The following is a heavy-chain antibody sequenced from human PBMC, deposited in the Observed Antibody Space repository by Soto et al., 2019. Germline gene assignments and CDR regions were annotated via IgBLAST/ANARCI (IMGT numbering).Heavy chain of an antibody. J-gene: IGHJ5*02. V-gene: IGHV3-7*05. Sequence: EVQLVESGGGLVQPGGSLRLSCAASGFTFSSYWMSWVRQAPGKGLEWVANIKQDGSEKYYVDSVKGRFTISRDNAKNSLYLQMNSLRAEDTAVYYCEREYSSSSEWFDPWGQGTLVTVSS. CDR1: GFTFSSYW. CDR2: IKQDGSEK. CDR3: EREYSSSSEWFDP. D-gene: IGHD6-6*01.